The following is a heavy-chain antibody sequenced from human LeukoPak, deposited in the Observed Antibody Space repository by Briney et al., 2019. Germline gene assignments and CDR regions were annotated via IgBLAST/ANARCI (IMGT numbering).Heavy chain of an antibody. J-gene: IGHJ3*02. Sequence: GGSLRLSCAVSGFTFSSYWMSWVRQAPGKGLEWVANIKQDGSEKYYVDSVKGRFTISRDNAKNSLYLQMNSLRAEDTALYYCAKDLLWFGERGAFDIWGQGTMVTVSS. CDR2: IKQDGSEK. D-gene: IGHD3-10*01. CDR3: AKDLLWFGERGAFDI. CDR1: GFTFSSYW. V-gene: IGHV3-7*03.